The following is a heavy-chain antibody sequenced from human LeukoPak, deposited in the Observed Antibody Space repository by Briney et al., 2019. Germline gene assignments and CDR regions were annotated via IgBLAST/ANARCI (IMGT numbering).Heavy chain of an antibody. CDR3: AKGGITMTLFDY. D-gene: IGHD3-22*01. J-gene: IGHJ4*02. V-gene: IGHV3-21*04. CDR1: GFTFSSYS. CDR2: ISSSSSYI. Sequence: GGSLRLSCAASGFTFSSYSMNWVRQAPGKGLEWVSSISSSSSYIYYADSVKGRFTISRDNAKNSLYLQMNSLRTEDTALYYCAKGGITMTLFDYWGQGTLVTVSS.